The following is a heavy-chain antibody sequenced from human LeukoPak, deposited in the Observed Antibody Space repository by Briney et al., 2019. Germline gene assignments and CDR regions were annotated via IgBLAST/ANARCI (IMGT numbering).Heavy chain of an antibody. CDR3: ARSPLGIAPFDY. V-gene: IGHV3-72*01. CDR1: GFTFSDHH. Sequence: GGSLRLSCAASGFTFSDHHMDWVRQAPGEGLEWVARIRNKANRYTTEYAASVKGRFTISRDDSENSLYQQMDSLKTEDTAVYYCARSPLGIAPFDYWGQGTLVTVSS. J-gene: IGHJ4*02. CDR2: IRNKANRYTT. D-gene: IGHD7-27*01.